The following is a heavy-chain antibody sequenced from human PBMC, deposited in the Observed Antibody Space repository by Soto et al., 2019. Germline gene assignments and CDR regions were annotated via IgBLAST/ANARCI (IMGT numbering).Heavy chain of an antibody. J-gene: IGHJ3*02. D-gene: IGHD6-19*01. V-gene: IGHV3-23*01. CDR1: GFIFSSYA. CDR3: AKTTDGWFSAFEI. CDR2: ISGSGTTA. Sequence: EVQLLESGGGLVQPGGSLRLSCAASGFIFSSYAMSWVRQAPGKGLEWVSAISGSGTTAYYAASVKGRVTFSRDNSKKTMYLQMNSLRAEDTAVYYCAKTTDGWFSAFEIWGQGAMVTVSS.